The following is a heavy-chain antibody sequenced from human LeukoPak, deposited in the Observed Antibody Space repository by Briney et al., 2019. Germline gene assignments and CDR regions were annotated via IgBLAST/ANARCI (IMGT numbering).Heavy chain of an antibody. V-gene: IGHV4-30-4*01. J-gene: IGHJ4*02. D-gene: IGHD3-9*01. CDR1: GGSISSGDYY. Sequence: SETLSLTCTVSGGSISSGDYYWSWIRQPPGKGLEWIGYIYYGGSTYYNPSLKSRVTISVDTSKNQFSLKLSSVTAADTAVYYCARDGPDTLTGYYFFDYWGQGTLVTVSS. CDR2: IYYGGST. CDR3: ARDGPDTLTGYYFFDY.